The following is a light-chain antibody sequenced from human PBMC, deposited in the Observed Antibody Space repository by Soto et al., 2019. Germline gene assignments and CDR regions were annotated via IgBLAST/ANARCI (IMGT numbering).Light chain of an antibody. Sequence: DIQMTQSPSSLSVSVGDRVTITCRASLGIADYLAWYQQKPGKGPKPLIYAASTLQSGIPSRFSGSGSGTDFTLTISSLQPEDVATYYCQKYNSAPLTFGGGTKVEIK. CDR2: AAS. CDR3: QKYNSAPLT. J-gene: IGKJ4*01. CDR1: LGIADY. V-gene: IGKV1-27*01.